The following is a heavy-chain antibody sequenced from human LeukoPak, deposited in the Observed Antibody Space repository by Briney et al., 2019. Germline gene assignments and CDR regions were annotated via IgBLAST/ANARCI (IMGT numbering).Heavy chain of an antibody. CDR3: ARAKVLEITMIVVVSVAFDI. CDR2: IYHSGST. V-gene: IGHV4-4*02. Sequence: PSGTLSLTCAASGGSISSSNWWSWVRQPPGKRLEWIGEIYHSGSTNYNPSLKSRVTISVDKSKNQFSLKLSSVTAADTAVYYCARAKVLEITMIVVVSVAFDIWGQGTMVTVSS. J-gene: IGHJ3*02. D-gene: IGHD3-22*01. CDR1: GGSISSSNW.